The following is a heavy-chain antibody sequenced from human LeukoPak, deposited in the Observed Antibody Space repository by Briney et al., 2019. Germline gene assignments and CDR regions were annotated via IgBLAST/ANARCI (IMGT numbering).Heavy chain of an antibody. Sequence: GRSLRLSCAASGFTFDDYGMHWVRQAPGKGLEWVSGISWNSVSITYADSVKGRFTISRDNAKNSLYLQMNSLRADDTALYYCARWKGSVSGKGPFDYWGQGTLVTVSS. D-gene: IGHD6-25*01. J-gene: IGHJ4*02. CDR1: GFTFDDYG. CDR2: ISWNSVSI. V-gene: IGHV3-9*01. CDR3: ARWKGSVSGKGPFDY.